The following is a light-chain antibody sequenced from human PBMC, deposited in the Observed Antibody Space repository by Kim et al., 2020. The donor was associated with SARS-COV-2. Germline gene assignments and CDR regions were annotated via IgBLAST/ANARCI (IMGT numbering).Light chain of an antibody. V-gene: IGLV1-44*01. CDR3: AVWDDSLKQGV. J-gene: IGLJ3*02. Sequence: QSVLTQPPSASGTPGQRVTISCSGSSSNIGSNNVVWYQQLPGAAPNLFIYSNNQRPSGIPDRFSGSRSGTSASLAISGLQSGDEADYYCAVWDDSLKQGVFGGGTQLTVL. CDR2: SNN. CDR1: SSNIGSNN.